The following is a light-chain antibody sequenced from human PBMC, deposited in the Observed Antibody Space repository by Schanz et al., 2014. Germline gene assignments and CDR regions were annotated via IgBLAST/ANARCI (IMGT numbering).Light chain of an antibody. J-gene: IGLJ2*01. CDR3: SSYAGSNNLV. CDR1: SSDVGAYNY. CDR2: DVT. V-gene: IGLV2-8*01. Sequence: QSALTQPPSASGSPGQSVTISCTGTSSDVGAYNYVSWYQQHPGKAPKLIISDVTRRPSGVPDRFSGSKSDNTASLTVSGLQVEDEADYSCSSYAGSNNLVFGGGTKLTVL.